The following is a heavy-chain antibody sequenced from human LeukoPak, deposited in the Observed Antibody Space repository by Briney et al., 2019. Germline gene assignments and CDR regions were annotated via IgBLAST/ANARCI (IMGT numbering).Heavy chain of an antibody. J-gene: IGHJ3*01. V-gene: IGHV3-74*01. Sequence: GGSLRLSCAASGFTFGNSWVHWVRQAPGRGLVWVSLINADGSTTTYADSVKGRFTISRDNARNTLSLQMNSLTIEDTAVYYCVVVVEPPDSDGFDVWGQGTMITVSS. CDR1: GFTFGNSW. CDR3: VVVVEPPDSDGFDV. CDR2: INADGSTT. D-gene: IGHD1-14*01.